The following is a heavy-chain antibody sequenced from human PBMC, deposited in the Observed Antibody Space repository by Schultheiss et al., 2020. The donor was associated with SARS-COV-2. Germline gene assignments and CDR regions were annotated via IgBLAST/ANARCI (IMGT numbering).Heavy chain of an antibody. CDR2: MSPNSGNT. J-gene: IGHJ6*02. Sequence: ASVKVSCKASGYTFTSYDINWVRQATGQGLEWMGWMSPNSGNTGYAQKFQGRVTMTTDTSTSTAYMELRSLRSDDTAVYYCASPDYSKGDYYYYGMDVWGQGTTVTVSS. V-gene: IGHV1-8*01. CDR3: ASPDYSKGDYYYYGMDV. CDR1: GYTFTSYD. D-gene: IGHD4-11*01.